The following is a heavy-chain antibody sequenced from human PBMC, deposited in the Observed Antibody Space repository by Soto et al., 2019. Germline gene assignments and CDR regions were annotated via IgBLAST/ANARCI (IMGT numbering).Heavy chain of an antibody. J-gene: IGHJ6*02. D-gene: IGHD3-10*01. CDR1: GFTFSGSA. CDR2: IRSKANSYAT. Sequence: GGSLRLSCAASGFTFSGSAMHWVRQASGKGLEWVGRIRSKANSYATAYAASVKGRSTISRDDSKNTAYLQMNSLKTEDTAVYYCTRYGSGSYYPYYYGMDVWGQGTTVTVSS. CDR3: TRYGSGSYYPYYYGMDV. V-gene: IGHV3-73*01.